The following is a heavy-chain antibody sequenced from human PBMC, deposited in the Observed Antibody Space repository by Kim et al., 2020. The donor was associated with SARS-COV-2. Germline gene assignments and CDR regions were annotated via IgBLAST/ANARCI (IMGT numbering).Heavy chain of an antibody. CDR3: ARHLSTKGAFDI. CDR2: IYYSGST. Sequence: SETLSLTCTVSGGSISSSSYYWGWIRQPPGKGLEWIGSIYYSGSTYYNPSLKSRVTISVYTSKNQFSLKLSSVTAADADVYYCARHLSTKGAFDIWGHGKIVTVSS. J-gene: IGHJ3*02. V-gene: IGHV4-39*01. CDR1: GGSISSSSYY.